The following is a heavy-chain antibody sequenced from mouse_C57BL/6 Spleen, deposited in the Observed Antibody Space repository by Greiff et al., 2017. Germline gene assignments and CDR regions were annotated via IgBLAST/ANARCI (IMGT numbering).Heavy chain of an antibody. V-gene: IGHV1-15*01. J-gene: IGHJ3*01. CDR3: TRRWSFAY. Sequence: QVQLKESGAELVRPGASVTLSCKASGYTFTDYEMHWVKQTPVHGLEWIGAIDPETGGTAYNQKFKGKAILTADKSSSTAYMELRSLTSEDSAVYYCTRRWSFAYWGQGTLVTVSA. D-gene: IGHD1-1*02. CDR2: IDPETGGT. CDR1: GYTFTDYE.